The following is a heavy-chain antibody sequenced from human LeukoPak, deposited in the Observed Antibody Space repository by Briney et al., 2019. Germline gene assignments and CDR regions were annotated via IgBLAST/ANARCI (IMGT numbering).Heavy chain of an antibody. CDR2: ISSSSSYI. Sequence: PGGSLRLSCADSQFTFNSYSMNWVRQAPGKGLEWVSSISSSSSYIYYADSVKGRFTISRDNAKNSLYLQMNSLRAEDTAVYYCARASGGWYFDLWGRGTLVTVSS. CDR3: ARASGGWYFDL. D-gene: IGHD3-10*01. J-gene: IGHJ2*01. CDR1: QFTFNSYS. V-gene: IGHV3-21*01.